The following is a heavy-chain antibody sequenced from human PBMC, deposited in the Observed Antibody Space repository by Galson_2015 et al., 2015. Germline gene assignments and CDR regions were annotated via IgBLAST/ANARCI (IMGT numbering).Heavy chain of an antibody. Sequence: PGKGLEWVSCISSVSSSINYADSVKGRFTIYRDNAQNSLYLQMNNLRDEDTAVYYCARGLGSTNKRDHRFDSWGQGTLVTVSS. D-gene: IGHD3-10*01. CDR3: ARGLGSTNKRDHRFDS. V-gene: IGHV3-48*02. CDR2: ISSVSSSI. J-gene: IGHJ5*01.